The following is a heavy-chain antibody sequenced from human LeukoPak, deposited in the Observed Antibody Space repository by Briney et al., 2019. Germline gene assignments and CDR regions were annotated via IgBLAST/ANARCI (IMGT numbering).Heavy chain of an antibody. CDR2: INSDGSST. CDR3: ATSGSYKLYYFDY. CDR1: GFTFSSYW. J-gene: IGHJ4*02. Sequence: GGSLRLSCAASGFTFSSYWMHWVRQAPVKELVWVSRINSDGSSTSYADSVKGRFTISRDNAKNTLYLQMNSLRAEDTAVYYCATSGSYKLYYFDYWGQGTLVTVSS. V-gene: IGHV3-74*01. D-gene: IGHD1-26*01.